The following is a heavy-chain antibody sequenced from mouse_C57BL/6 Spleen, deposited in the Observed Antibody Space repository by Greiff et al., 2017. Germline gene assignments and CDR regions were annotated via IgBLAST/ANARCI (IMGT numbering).Heavy chain of an antibody. CDR3: ARVYDGYYVGGAY. Sequence: VQLQQPGAELVKPGASVTLSCKASGYTFTSYWMHWVKQRPGQGLEWIGVIHPNTGCTTYNQKFKSKATLTVDKSSSTAYMQLRSLTSEDSAVYYCARVYDGYYVGGAYWGQGTPVTVSA. J-gene: IGHJ3*01. D-gene: IGHD2-3*01. CDR2: IHPNTGCT. CDR1: GYTFTSYW. V-gene: IGHV1-64*01.